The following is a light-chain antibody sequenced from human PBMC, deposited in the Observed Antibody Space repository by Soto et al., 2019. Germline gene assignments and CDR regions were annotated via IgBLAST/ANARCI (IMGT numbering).Light chain of an antibody. V-gene: IGLV1-44*01. J-gene: IGLJ1*01. CDR2: SNN. CDR3: AAWDDSLNGPLYV. Sequence: QSVLTQPPSASGTPGQRVTISCSGSSSNIGSNTVNSYQQLPGTAPKLLIYSNNQRPSGVPDRFSGSKSGTSASLAISGLQSEDEADYYCAAWDDSLNGPLYVFGTGTKVTVL. CDR1: SSNIGSNT.